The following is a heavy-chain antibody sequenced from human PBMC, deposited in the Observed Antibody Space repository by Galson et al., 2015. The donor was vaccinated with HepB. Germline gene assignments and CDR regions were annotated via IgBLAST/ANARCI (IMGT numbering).Heavy chain of an antibody. CDR3: ARGSLGAAAGTIDY. D-gene: IGHD6-13*01. J-gene: IGHJ4*02. V-gene: IGHV1-69*04. CDR2: IIPILGIA. CDR1: GGTFSSYA. Sequence: SVKVSCKASGGTFSSYAISWVRQAPGQGLEWMGRIIPILGIANYAQKFQGRVTITADKSTSTAYMELSSLRSEDTAVYYCARGSLGAAAGTIDYWGQGTLVTVSS.